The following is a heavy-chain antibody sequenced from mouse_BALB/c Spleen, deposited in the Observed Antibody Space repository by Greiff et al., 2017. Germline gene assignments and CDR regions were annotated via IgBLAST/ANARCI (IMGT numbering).Heavy chain of an antibody. CDR2: ISSGGST. V-gene: IGHV5-6-5*01. Sequence: EVQRVESGGGLVKPGGSLKLSCAASGFTFSSYAMSWVRQTPEKRLEWVASISSGGSTYYPDSVKGRFTISRDNARNILYLQMSSLRSEDTAMYYCARVNGNYYFDYWGQGTTLTVSS. CDR3: ARVNGNYYFDY. CDR1: GFTFSSYA. D-gene: IGHD2-1*01. J-gene: IGHJ2*01.